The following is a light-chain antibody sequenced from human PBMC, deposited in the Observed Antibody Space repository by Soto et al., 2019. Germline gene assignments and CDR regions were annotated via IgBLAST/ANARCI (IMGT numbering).Light chain of an antibody. CDR1: SNDVGSFNL. Sequence: QSALTQPASVSGSPGQSITISCSGTSNDVGSFNLVSWYQQHPGKVPKLMIYEATKRPSGVSNRFSGSKSGNTASMTISGLQAEDEDDYYCCSYARSSTVVFGGGTKVTVL. CDR2: EAT. J-gene: IGLJ2*01. CDR3: CSYARSSTVV. V-gene: IGLV2-23*01.